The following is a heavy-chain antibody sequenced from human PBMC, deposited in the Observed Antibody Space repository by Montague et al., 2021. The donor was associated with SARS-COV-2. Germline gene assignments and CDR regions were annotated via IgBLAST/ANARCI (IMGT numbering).Heavy chain of an antibody. CDR3: AREAKAVSGRLDS. CDR1: SDSFSSSDW. Sequence: SETLSLTCTVSSDSFSSSDWWSWVRQPPGKGLDWIGEISHGGTTNYKSSLKSRVTMSIDKSKNQFSLKLTSLTAADTAVYYCAREAKAVSGRLDSWGQGTLVTVSS. J-gene: IGHJ4*02. V-gene: IGHV4-4*02. D-gene: IGHD6-19*01. CDR2: ISHGGTT.